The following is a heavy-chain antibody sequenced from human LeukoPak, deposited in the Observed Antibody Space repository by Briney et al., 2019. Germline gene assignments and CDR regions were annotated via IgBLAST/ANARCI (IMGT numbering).Heavy chain of an antibody. CDR3: ARDLTLGLDHDAFDI. V-gene: IGHV3-74*01. CDR2: INSDGSST. J-gene: IGHJ3*02. CDR1: GFTFSSYW. Sequence: GGSLRLSCAASGFTFSSYWMHWVRQAPGKGLVWVSRINSDGSSTSYADSVKGRFTISRDNAKNTLYLQMNSLRAEDTAVYYCARDLTLGLDHDAFDIWGQGTMVTVSS. D-gene: IGHD3-10*01.